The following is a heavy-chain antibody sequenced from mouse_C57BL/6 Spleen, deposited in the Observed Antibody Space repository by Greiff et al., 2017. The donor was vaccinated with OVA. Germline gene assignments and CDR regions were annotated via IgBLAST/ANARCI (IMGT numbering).Heavy chain of an antibody. Sequence: EVHLVESGGGLVKPGGSLKLSCAASGFPFRSYAMSWVRQTQEKRLEWVAPISAGGSYTSYPDNVKGRLTISRDKAKNNLDLQMSHLKSEDTAMYYCARKGTRAMDYWGQGTSGTVSS. D-gene: IGHD2-13*01. J-gene: IGHJ4*01. CDR1: GFPFRSYA. V-gene: IGHV5-4*01. CDR2: ISAGGSYT. CDR3: ARKGTRAMDY.